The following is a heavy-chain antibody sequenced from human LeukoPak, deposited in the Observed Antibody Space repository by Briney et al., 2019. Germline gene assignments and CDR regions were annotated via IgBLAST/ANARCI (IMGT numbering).Heavy chain of an antibody. CDR2: ISGSGGST. D-gene: IGHD1-26*01. CDR3: AKHIGGIVGATFDY. V-gene: IGHV3-23*01. Sequence: GGSLRLSCAASGFTFSSYALSWVRQAPGKGLEWVSAISGSGGSTYYADSVKGRFTISRDNSKNTLYLQMNSLRAEDTAVYYCAKHIGGIVGATFDYWGQGTLVTVSS. J-gene: IGHJ4*02. CDR1: GFTFSSYA.